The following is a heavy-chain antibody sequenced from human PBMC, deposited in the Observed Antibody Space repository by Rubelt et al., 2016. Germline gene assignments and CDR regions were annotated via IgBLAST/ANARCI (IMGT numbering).Heavy chain of an antibody. Sequence: PGDSVKVSCKASGYTFSSYAIHWVRQAPGQRLEWMGWINAGYGDTRYSPNFQGRLTITRDTSATTAYMELSSLRSEDTAVYYCARDGYYCESDTTSNYFEGWFDPWGQGTLVTVSS. CDR3: ARDGYYCESDTTSNYFEGWFDP. D-gene: IGHD3-22*01. CDR2: INAGYGDT. V-gene: IGHV1-3*01. CDR1: GYTFSSYA. J-gene: IGHJ5*02.